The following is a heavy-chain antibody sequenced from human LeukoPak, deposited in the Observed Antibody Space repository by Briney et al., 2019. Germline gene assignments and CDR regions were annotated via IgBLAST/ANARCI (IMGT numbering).Heavy chain of an antibody. Sequence: GGSLRLSCAASGFTFSSFGMHWVRQAPGQGLESVAVISFDGSNQYYADSVKGRFTIYRDNFKNTVYLQMNSLRAEETAVYYCAKSHPPTVTTEEGEYLQHWGQGTLVTVSS. V-gene: IGHV3-30*18. CDR3: AKSHPPTVTTEEGEYLQH. CDR1: GFTFSSFG. J-gene: IGHJ1*01. D-gene: IGHD4-17*01. CDR2: ISFDGSNQ.